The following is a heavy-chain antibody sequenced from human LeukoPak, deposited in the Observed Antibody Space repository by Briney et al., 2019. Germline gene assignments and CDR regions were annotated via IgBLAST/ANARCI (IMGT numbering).Heavy chain of an antibody. CDR2: IYHSGST. CDR3: ARLNWNYEYFDH. J-gene: IGHJ4*02. Sequence: ASETLSLTCAVSGYSISSGYYWGWIRQPPGKGLEWIGSIYHSGSTYYNPSLKSRVTISVDTSKNQFSLKLSSVTAADTAVYYCARLNWNYEYFDHWGQGTLVTVSS. CDR1: GYSISSGYY. V-gene: IGHV4-38-2*01. D-gene: IGHD1-7*01.